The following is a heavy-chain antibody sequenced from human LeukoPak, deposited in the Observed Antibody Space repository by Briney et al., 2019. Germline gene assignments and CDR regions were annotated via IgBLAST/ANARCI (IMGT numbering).Heavy chain of an antibody. CDR3: ARGKNSSWYRYYYYYGMDV. CDR1: GFTFSSCW. Sequence: PGGSLRLSCAASGFTFSSCWMSWVRQAPGKGLEWVANIKQDGSEKYYVDSVKGRFTISRDNAKNSLYLQMNSLRAEDTAVYYCARGKNSSWYRYYYYYGMDVWGKGTTVTVSS. J-gene: IGHJ6*04. V-gene: IGHV3-7*03. D-gene: IGHD6-13*01. CDR2: IKQDGSEK.